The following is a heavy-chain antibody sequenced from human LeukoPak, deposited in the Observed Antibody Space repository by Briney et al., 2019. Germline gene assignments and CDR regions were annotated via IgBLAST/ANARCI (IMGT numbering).Heavy chain of an antibody. CDR3: ARAGYDILTGYSTRYMDV. J-gene: IGHJ6*03. D-gene: IGHD3-9*01. CDR1: GYTFTGYY. Sequence: ASVKVSCKASGYTFTGYYMHWVRQAPGQGLEWMGRINPNSGGTNYAQKFQGRDTMTRNTSISTAYMELSRLRSDDTAVYYCARAGYDILTGYSTRYMDVWGKGTTVTVSS. CDR2: INPNSGGT. V-gene: IGHV1-2*06.